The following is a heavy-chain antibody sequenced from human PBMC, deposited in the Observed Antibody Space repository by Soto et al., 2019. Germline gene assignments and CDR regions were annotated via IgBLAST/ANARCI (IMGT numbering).Heavy chain of an antibody. J-gene: IGHJ3*01. D-gene: IGHD3-22*01. CDR1: GFTFRNYG. CDR3: ARDQLYYNDISGRPLNAFDV. V-gene: IGHV3-48*01. CDR2: IGIGSSTK. Sequence: PGGSLRLSCAASGFTFRNYGMNWVRQAPGKGLEWVSYIGIGSSTKYYADSVKGRFTISRDNAKNSLYLQMNSLRAEDTAVYYCARDQLYYNDISGRPLNAFDVWGQETMVTVSS.